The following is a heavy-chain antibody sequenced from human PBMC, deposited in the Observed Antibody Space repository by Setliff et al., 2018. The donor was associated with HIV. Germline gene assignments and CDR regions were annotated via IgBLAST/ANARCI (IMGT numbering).Heavy chain of an antibody. V-gene: IGHV1-18*01. CDR3: ARRADWFDL. J-gene: IGHJ5*02. CDR2: ISDYNSNT. CDR1: GYTFTSYG. Sequence: EASVKVSCKASGYTFTSYGLSWVRQAPGQGLEWMGWISDYNSNTEYAQKLQGRVTMTKDTSTSTAYMELRGLRPDDTAVYFCARRADWFDLWGQGTLVTVSS.